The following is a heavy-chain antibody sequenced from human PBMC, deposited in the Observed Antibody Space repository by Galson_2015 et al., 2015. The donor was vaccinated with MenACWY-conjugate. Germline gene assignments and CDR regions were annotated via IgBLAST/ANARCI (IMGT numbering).Heavy chain of an antibody. CDR1: RFTFSTYG. CDR3: ARAADGAMVLPVDVFDL. CDR2: ISYYGINQ. Sequence: SLRLSCAASRFTFSTYGMHWVRQAPGMGLEWVATISYYGINQYYADSVKGRFTISRDNSNNTMHLQMSSLRAEDTAIYFCARAADGAMVLPVDVFDLWGQVTMVTVSA. D-gene: IGHD3-10*01. V-gene: IGHV3-30*03. J-gene: IGHJ3*01.